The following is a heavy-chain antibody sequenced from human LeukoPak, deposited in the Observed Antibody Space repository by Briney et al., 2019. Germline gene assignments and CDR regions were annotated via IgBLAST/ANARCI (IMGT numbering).Heavy chain of an antibody. Sequence: GASVKVSCKASGYTFTSYGISWVRQAPGQGLEWMGWISAYNGNTNYAQKLQGRVTMTTDTSTSTAYMELRSLRSDDTAVYYCARDIPNPWEPRKLYYMDVWGKGTTVTVSS. D-gene: IGHD1-26*01. CDR1: GYTFTSYG. CDR3: ARDIPNPWEPRKLYYMDV. J-gene: IGHJ6*03. CDR2: ISAYNGNT. V-gene: IGHV1-18*01.